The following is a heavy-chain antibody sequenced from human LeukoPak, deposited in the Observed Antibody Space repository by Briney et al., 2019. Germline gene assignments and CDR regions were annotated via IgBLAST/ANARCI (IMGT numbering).Heavy chain of an antibody. CDR2: IYTSGST. J-gene: IGHJ3*02. Sequence: SETLSLTCTASGGSISSYYWSWIRQPAGKGLEWIGRIYTSGSTNYNPSLKSRVTISVDTSKNQFSLKLSSVTAADTAVYYCARVGTYYYDSSGYSDAFDIWGQGTMVTVSS. D-gene: IGHD3-22*01. CDR3: ARVGTYYYDSSGYSDAFDI. CDR1: GGSISSYY. V-gene: IGHV4-4*07.